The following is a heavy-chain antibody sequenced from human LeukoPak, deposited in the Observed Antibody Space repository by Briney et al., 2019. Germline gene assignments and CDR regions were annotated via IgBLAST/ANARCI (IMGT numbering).Heavy chain of an antibody. Sequence: TSETLSLTCTVSGGSISSGGYYWSWIRQHPGKGLEWIGYIYHSGSTYYNPSLKSRVTISVDTSKNQFSLKLSSVTAADTAVYYCASLGTVTTLVDYWGQGTLVTVSS. V-gene: IGHV4-31*03. D-gene: IGHD4-11*01. CDR3: ASLGTVTTLVDY. CDR1: GGSISSGGYY. J-gene: IGHJ4*02. CDR2: IYHSGST.